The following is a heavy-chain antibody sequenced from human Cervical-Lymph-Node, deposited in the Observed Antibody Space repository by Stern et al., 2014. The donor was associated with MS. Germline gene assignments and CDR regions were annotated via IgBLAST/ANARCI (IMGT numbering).Heavy chain of an antibody. CDR1: GGSISSYY. D-gene: IGHD6-6*01. CDR2: IYYSGST. J-gene: IGHJ2*01. V-gene: IGHV4-59*01. Sequence: QLQLQASGPGLVKPSETLSLTCTVSGGSISSYYWSWLRPPPGKGLEWFGYIYYSGSTNYNPSLKSRVTISVDTSKNQFSLKLSSVTAADTAVYYCASSIAARPGGWYFDLWGRGTLVTVSS. CDR3: ASSIAARPGGWYFDL.